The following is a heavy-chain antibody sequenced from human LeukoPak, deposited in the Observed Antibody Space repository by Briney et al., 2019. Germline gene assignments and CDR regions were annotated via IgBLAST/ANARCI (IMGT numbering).Heavy chain of an antibody. J-gene: IGHJ4*02. V-gene: IGHV3-11*04. Sequence: PGGSLRLSCAASGFTFSDYYMRWIRQAPGKGLEWVSYISSTGNTIYHADSVKGRFTISRDNAKSSLYLQMNSLRAEDTAVYYCARVTLGTYYFDYWGQGTLVTVSS. CDR1: GFTFSDYY. CDR3: ARVTLGTYYFDY. D-gene: IGHD3-16*01. CDR2: ISSTGNTI.